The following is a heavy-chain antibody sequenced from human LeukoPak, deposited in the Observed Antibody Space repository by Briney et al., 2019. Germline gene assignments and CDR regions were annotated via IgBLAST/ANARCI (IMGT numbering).Heavy chain of an antibody. CDR1: GYTFTSCA. V-gene: IGHV1-3*04. CDR2: INTGNGNT. Sequence: APVKVSCKASGYTFTSCAIHWVRQAPGQRLEWMGWINTGNGNTKYSQKFQGRVTITRDTSASTAYMELSSLRSEDTAAYYCARVGGGYYGALDYWGQGTLVTVSS. D-gene: IGHD3-10*01. CDR3: ARVGGGYYGALDY. J-gene: IGHJ4*02.